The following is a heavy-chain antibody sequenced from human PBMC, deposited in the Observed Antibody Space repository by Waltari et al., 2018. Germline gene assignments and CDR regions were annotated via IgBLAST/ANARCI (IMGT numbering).Heavy chain of an antibody. CDR1: GFTFSSYA. J-gene: IGHJ4*02. Sequence: EVQLLESGGGLVQPGGSLRLSCAASGFTFSSYAMSWVRQAPGKGLEWVSAISGSGGSKYYADSVKGRFTISRDNSKNTLYLQMNSLRAEDTAVYYCAKLTTRIVGATTFDYWGQGTLVTVSS. V-gene: IGHV3-23*01. CDR2: ISGSGGSK. D-gene: IGHD1-26*01. CDR3: AKLTTRIVGATTFDY.